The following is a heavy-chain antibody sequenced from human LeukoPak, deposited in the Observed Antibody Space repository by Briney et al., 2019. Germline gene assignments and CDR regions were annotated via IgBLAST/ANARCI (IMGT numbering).Heavy chain of an antibody. J-gene: IGHJ4*02. CDR1: GFTFSYYW. Sequence: GGSLRLSCAAPGFTFSYYWMHWVRQAPGKGLVWVSRINSDGSSASYADSVKGRFTISRDNAKNSLYLQMNSLRDEDTAVYYCASPLDYSSPRYWGQGTLVTVSS. V-gene: IGHV3-74*01. CDR3: ASPLDYSSPRY. D-gene: IGHD6-19*01. CDR2: INSDGSSA.